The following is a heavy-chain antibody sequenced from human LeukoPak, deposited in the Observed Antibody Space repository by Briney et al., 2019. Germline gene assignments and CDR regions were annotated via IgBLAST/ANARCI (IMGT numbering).Heavy chain of an antibody. V-gene: IGHV3-21*01. Sequence: GGSLRLSCAASGFTFSSYSMNWVRQAPGKGLEWVSSISSSSSYIYYADSVKGRFTISRDNAKNSLYLQMNSLRAEDTAVYYCARDQPYYDILTGYYTYVGAFDIWGQGTMVTVSS. CDR3: ARDQPYYDILTGYYTYVGAFDI. CDR1: GFTFSSYS. CDR2: ISSSSSYI. D-gene: IGHD3-9*01. J-gene: IGHJ3*02.